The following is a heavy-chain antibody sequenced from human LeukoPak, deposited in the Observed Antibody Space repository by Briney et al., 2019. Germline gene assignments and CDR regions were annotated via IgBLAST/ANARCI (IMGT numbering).Heavy chain of an antibody. D-gene: IGHD3-10*01. CDR2: ISYDGSNK. J-gene: IGHJ4*02. CDR3: ANAEVERMVRGVINLRRFDY. Sequence: GGSLRLSCAASGFTFSSYGMHWVRQAPGKGLEWVAVISYDGSNKYYADSVKGRFTISRDNSKNTLYLQMNSLRAEGTAVYYCANAEVERMVRGVINLRRFDYWGQGTLVTVSS. V-gene: IGHV3-30*18. CDR1: GFTFSSYG.